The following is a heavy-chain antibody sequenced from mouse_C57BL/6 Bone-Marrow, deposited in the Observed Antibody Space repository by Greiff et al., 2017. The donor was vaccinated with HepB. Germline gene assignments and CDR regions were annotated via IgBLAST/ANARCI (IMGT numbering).Heavy chain of an antibody. CDR1: GYSFTDYN. V-gene: IGHV1-39*01. CDR2: INPNYGTN. D-gene: IGHD2-5*01. CDR3: AREGDYSNYEAWFAY. Sequence: EVQLQQSGPELVKPGASVKISCKASGYSFTDYNMNWVKQSNGKSLEWIGVINPNYGTNSYNQKFKGKATLTVDQSSSTAYMQLNSLTSEDSAVYYCAREGDYSNYEAWFAYWGQGTLVTVSA. J-gene: IGHJ3*01.